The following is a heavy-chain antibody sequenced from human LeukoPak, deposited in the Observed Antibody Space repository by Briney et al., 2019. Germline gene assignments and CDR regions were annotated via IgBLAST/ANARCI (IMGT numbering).Heavy chain of an antibody. CDR2: ISGSGGST. CDR3: AKDDASMVRGVIRPNPFDY. V-gene: IGHV3-23*01. J-gene: IGHJ4*02. CDR1: GFTVSSNY. D-gene: IGHD3-10*01. Sequence: PGGSLRLSCAASGFTVSSNYMSWVRQAPGKGLEWVSAISGSGGSTYYADSVKGRFTISRDNSKNTLYLQMNSLRAEDTAVYYCAKDDASMVRGVIRPNPFDYWGQGTLVTVSS.